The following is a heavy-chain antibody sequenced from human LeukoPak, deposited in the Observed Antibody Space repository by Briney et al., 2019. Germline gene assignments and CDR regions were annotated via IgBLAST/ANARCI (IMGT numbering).Heavy chain of an antibody. CDR3: AKGAVAVVAMSWFDP. CDR2: ISGSGINT. D-gene: IGHD2-15*01. V-gene: IGHV3-23*01. Sequence: GGSLRLSCAASGFTFSSYAMHWVRQAPGRGLEWVSIISGSGINTYYADSVKGRFTISRDNSKNTLYLQMNSLRADDTALYYCAKGAVAVVAMSWFDPWGQGTLVTVSS. J-gene: IGHJ5*02. CDR1: GFTFSSYA.